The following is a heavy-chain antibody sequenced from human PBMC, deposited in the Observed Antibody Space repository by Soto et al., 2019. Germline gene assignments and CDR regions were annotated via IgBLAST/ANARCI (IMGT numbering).Heavy chain of an antibody. J-gene: IGHJ4*02. CDR1: GFTFSSNG. Sequence: QVQLVESGGGVVQPGRSLRLSCAASGFTFSSNGMHWVRQAPGKGLEWVAVISYDGNNKYYANSVKGRFTISRDNSKNTLYLQMSSLRAEDTAVYYCGRCSSTSCHLGADYWGQGTLVTVSS. D-gene: IGHD2-2*01. CDR2: ISYDGNNK. V-gene: IGHV3-30*03. CDR3: GRCSSTSCHLGADY.